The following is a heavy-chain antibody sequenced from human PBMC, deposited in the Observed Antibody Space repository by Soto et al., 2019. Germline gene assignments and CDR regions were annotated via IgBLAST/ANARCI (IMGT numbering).Heavy chain of an antibody. D-gene: IGHD5-12*01. J-gene: IGHJ3*01. CDR2: ITNNGDTT. CDR3: ATSAGYGGAFDV. Sequence: EKQLVESGGALAQPGGSLRLSCVGSGFTFSIYALTWVRQAPGKGLEWVSLITNNGDTTFFGDSVKGRFSISRDNSKNTLSLQLENLRAEDTAVYYSATSAGYGGAFDVWGQGTMVAVSS. CDR1: GFTFSIYA. V-gene: IGHV3-23*04.